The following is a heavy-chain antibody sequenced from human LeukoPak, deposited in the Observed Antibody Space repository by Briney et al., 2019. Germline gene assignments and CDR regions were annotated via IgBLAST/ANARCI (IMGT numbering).Heavy chain of an antibody. CDR2: ISYDGSNK. CDR1: GCTFSNYP. CDR3: ARAHTSSSWYAAHY. Sequence: AGGSLRLSCAASGCTFSNYPMHWVRQAPGKGLEWVAVISYDGSNKYYTDSVKGRFTISRDNSRNTLYLQMHSLRAEDTAVYYCARAHTSSSWYAAHYWGQGTLVTVSS. J-gene: IGHJ4*02. D-gene: IGHD6-13*01. V-gene: IGHV3-30-3*01.